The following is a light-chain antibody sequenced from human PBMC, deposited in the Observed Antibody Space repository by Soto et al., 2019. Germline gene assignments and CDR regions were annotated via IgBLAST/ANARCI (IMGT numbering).Light chain of an antibody. Sequence: EIVMTQSPATLSVSPGERVTLSCRASQSVSSNLAWYQYIPGQAPRLLIYAASTRATDIPARFSGSGSGTEFTLTIRSLQSEDFAVYYCQQYNNWPPWTFGQGTKVEIK. CDR3: QQYNNWPPWT. V-gene: IGKV3-15*01. J-gene: IGKJ1*01. CDR1: QSVSSN. CDR2: AAS.